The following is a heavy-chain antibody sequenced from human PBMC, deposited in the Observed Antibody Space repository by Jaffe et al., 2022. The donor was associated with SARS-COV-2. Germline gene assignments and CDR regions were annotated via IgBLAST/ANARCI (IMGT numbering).Heavy chain of an antibody. J-gene: IGHJ4*02. V-gene: IGHV3-7*01. Sequence: EVQLVESGGGLVQPGGSLRLSCVASGFTFSSYWMNWVRQAPGKGLEWVANINEDGSAKYYVDSVKGRFTISRDNAKNSLFLQMNSLRAEDTAMYYCGRSGDYWGQGTLVTVSS. CDR2: INEDGSAK. CDR3: GRSGDY. D-gene: IGHD1-26*01. CDR1: GFTFSSYW.